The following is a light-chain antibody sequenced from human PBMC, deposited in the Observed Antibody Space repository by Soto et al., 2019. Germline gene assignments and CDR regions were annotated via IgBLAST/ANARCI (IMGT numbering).Light chain of an antibody. CDR2: DAS. J-gene: IGKJ1*01. Sequence: EIVLTQSPATLSLSPGERATLSCRASQSVSSYLAWYQQKPGQAPRLLIYDASNRATGIPARFSGSGSGTDFTLTISSLEPEDFAVYYCQHRKTFGQGTKVDI. CDR1: QSVSSY. CDR3: QHRKT. V-gene: IGKV3-11*01.